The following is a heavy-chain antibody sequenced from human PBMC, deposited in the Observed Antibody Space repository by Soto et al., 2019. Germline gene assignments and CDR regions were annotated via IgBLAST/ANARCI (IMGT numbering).Heavy chain of an antibody. CDR2: IKQDGSEK. Sequence: EAQLVESGGGLVQPGGSLRVSCVVSGFTFSDYWMSWVRQAPGKGLEWGAKIKQDGSEKDYVDSVKGRFTISRDNANNSLYLHMYSLRVEDTAIYYCARGGRDAYDWFDPWGQGTLVTVSS. J-gene: IGHJ5*02. CDR3: ARGGRDAYDWFDP. D-gene: IGHD3-16*01. V-gene: IGHV3-7*01. CDR1: GFTFSDYW.